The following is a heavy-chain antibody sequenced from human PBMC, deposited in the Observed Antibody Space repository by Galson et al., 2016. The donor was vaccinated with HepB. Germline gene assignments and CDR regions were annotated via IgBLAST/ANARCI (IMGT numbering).Heavy chain of an antibody. CDR1: GFFFSNYG. J-gene: IGHJ6*02. V-gene: IGHV3-30*18. CDR2: VSYDRYSK. D-gene: IGHD3-10*01. CDR3: AKDVYTSGSEYGMDV. Sequence: SLRLSCAASGFFFSNYGMHWVRRAPGKGLAWVAVVSYDRYSKYYADSVKGRFTISRDNSKTTMYLQMNSLRVEDTAVYYCAKDVYTSGSEYGMDVWGQGTTVTASS.